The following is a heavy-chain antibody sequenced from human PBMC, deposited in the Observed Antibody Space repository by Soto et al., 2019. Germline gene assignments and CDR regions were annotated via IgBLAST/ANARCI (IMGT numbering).Heavy chain of an antibody. CDR3: ARERPDGSRLDP. D-gene: IGHD6-13*01. Sequence: SETLSLTCTVSGGSIISGDYYWIWIRQPPGKGLEWIGYIYYSGSTYYNPSLKSRVTISVDTSKNQFSLKLSSVTAADTAVYYCARERPDGSRLDPWGQGTLVTVS. CDR1: GGSIISGDYY. V-gene: IGHV4-30-4*01. J-gene: IGHJ5*02. CDR2: IYYSGST.